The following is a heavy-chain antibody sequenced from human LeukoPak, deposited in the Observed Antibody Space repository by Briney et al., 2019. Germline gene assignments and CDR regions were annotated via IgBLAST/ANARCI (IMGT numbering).Heavy chain of an antibody. J-gene: IGHJ4*02. D-gene: IGHD3-10*01. CDR3: ARTRGITMVRGPLDY. V-gene: IGHV1-2*02. Sequence: ASVKVSCKASGYSFTGYFIHWVRQAPGQGLEWMGCIDPNSGDTKYAQKFQGRVTMTRDTSISTAYMELSRLRSDDTAVYYCARTRGITMVRGPLDYWGQGTLVTVSS. CDR1: GYSFTGYF. CDR2: IDPNSGDT.